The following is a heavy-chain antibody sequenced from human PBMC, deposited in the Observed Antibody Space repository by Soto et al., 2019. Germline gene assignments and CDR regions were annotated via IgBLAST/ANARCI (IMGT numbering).Heavy chain of an antibody. CDR2: IYYSGST. D-gene: IGHD2-15*01. V-gene: IGHV4-31*03. Sequence: TLSLTCTVSAGSISRGGYYPRWIRQHPGKGLESIAYIYYSGSTYYNPPHKSRVNISVDTSNNQFSLKLSSVTAADTVVYYCARDCGDGSCCWYFDLWGRGILFTVSS. J-gene: IGHJ2*01. CDR3: ARDCGDGSCCWYFDL. CDR1: AGSISRGGYY.